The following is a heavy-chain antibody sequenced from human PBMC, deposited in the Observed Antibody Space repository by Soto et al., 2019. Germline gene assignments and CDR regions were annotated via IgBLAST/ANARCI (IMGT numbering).Heavy chain of an antibody. Sequence: SETLSLTCTVSGGSISSGDYYWSWIRQPPGKGLEWIGYIYYSGSTYYNPSLKSRVTISVDTSKNQFSLKLSSVTAADTAVYYCAKMTTVTSNYFDYWGQGTLVTVSS. CDR1: GGSISSGDYY. V-gene: IGHV4-30-4*01. D-gene: IGHD4-17*01. CDR2: IYYSGST. J-gene: IGHJ4*02. CDR3: AKMTTVTSNYFDY.